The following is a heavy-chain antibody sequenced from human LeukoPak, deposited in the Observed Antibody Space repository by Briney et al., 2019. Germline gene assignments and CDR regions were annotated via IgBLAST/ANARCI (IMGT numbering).Heavy chain of an antibody. CDR2: TNTDGTIT. Sequence: PGGSLRLSCAASGFTFSDYWMHWVRQAPGKGLVWVSQTNTDGTITDYADSAKGRFTISRDNAKKTLNLQMESLRVDDTAVYHCVRGRGSYWYDLGPAFNMWGQGTMVTVSS. V-gene: IGHV3-74*01. J-gene: IGHJ3*02. D-gene: IGHD1-26*01. CDR3: VRGRGSYWYDLGPAFNM. CDR1: GFTFSDYW.